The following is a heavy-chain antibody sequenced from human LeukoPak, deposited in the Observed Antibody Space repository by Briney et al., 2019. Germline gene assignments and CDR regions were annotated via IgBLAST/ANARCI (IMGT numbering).Heavy chain of an antibody. CDR3: AREPLIHCSGGSCYSGGFDY. J-gene: IGHJ4*02. CDR1: GGSISSNNW. D-gene: IGHD2-15*01. CDR2: IYHSGSP. Sequence: PSETLSLTCAVSGGSISSNNWWGWVRQPPGKGLEWIGEIYHSGSPNYNPSLKSRVTISVDKSRNHFSLNLSSVTAADTAVYYCAREPLIHCSGGSCYSGGFDYWGQGTLVTASS. V-gene: IGHV4-4*02.